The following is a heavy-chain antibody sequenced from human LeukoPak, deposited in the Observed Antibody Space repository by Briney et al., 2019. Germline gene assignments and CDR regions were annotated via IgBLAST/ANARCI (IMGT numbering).Heavy chain of an antibody. CDR3: ARVPFFLGMAMGNWFDP. D-gene: IGHD7-27*01. CDR2: ISRSSSYI. V-gene: IGHV3-21*01. J-gene: IGHJ5*02. CDR1: GFTFSSYS. Sequence: GGSLRLSCAASGFTFSSYSMNWVRQAPGKGLEWVSSISRSSSYIYYADSVKGQFTISRDNAKNSLYLQMNSLRAEDTAVYYCARVPFFLGMAMGNWFDPWGQGTLVTVSS.